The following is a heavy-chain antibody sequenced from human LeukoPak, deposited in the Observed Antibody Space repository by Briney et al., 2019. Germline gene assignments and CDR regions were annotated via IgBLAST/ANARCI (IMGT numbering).Heavy chain of an antibody. J-gene: IGHJ4*02. V-gene: IGHV3-48*03. CDR1: GLSVRDFE. CDR2: IRADGTTK. Sequence: GGSLRLSCVGSGLSVRDFEMNWVRQAPGKGLEWVAHIRADGTTKWYADSVRGRFNIARDNARNSPFLQMNSLRAEDTATYYCSRRFRDWGQGILVTVSS. CDR3: SRRFRD. D-gene: IGHD5-24*01.